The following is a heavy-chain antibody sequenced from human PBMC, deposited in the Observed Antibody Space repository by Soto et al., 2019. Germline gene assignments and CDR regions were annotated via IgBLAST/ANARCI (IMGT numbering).Heavy chain of an antibody. CDR1: GGTFSSYA. CDR3: ARGNLRASYYYYGMDV. V-gene: IGHV1-69*13. J-gene: IGHJ6*02. D-gene: IGHD4-4*01. CDR2: TIPIFGTA. Sequence: GASVKVSCKASGGTFSSYAISWVRQAPGQGLEWMGGTIPIFGTANYAQKFQGRVTITADESTSTAYMELSSLRSEDTAVYYCARGNLRASYYYYGMDVWGQGTTVTVSS.